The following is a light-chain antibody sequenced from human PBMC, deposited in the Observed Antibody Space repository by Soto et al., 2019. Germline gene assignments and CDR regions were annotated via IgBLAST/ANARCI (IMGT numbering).Light chain of an antibody. CDR1: QSVGSN. J-gene: IGKJ2*01. CDR2: GAS. Sequence: EIVMTQSPAALSVSPGERATLSCRASQSVGSNLAWYQQKPGQAPRLLIYGASTRATGFPARFSGSGSGTEFTLTISSLQSEDFAVYYCQQYNNWPPYTFGQGTKLELK. CDR3: QQYNNWPPYT. V-gene: IGKV3-15*01.